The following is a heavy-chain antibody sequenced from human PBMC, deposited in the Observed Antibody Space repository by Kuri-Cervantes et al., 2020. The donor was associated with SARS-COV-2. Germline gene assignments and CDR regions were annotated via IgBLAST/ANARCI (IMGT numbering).Heavy chain of an antibody. CDR2: ITHSGTT. D-gene: IGHD5-18*01. CDR3: ARGDTGHDY. V-gene: IGHV4-59*08. Sequence: SETLSLTCTVSGASIGSDHWSWIRQPPGKGLEWIGYITHSGTTNYNPSLKSRLTISLDTSKNRFSLKLSSVAAADTAVYYCARGDTGHDYWGQGTLVTVSS. CDR1: GASIGSDH. J-gene: IGHJ4*02.